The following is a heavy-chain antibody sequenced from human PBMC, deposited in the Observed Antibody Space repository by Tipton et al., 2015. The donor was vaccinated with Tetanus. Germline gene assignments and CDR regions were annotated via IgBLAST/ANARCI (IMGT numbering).Heavy chain of an antibody. Sequence: QSGLEVKKPGSSVKVSCKASGGTFSNYAISWVRQAPGQGLEWMGGIIPIFGTAKYAQKFQGRVTITADESTSTAYMELSSLRSEDTAVYYCARKWDIVAVSAANYYGLDVWGQGTTVTVSS. V-gene: IGHV1-69*01. D-gene: IGHD2-2*01. CDR3: ARKWDIVAVSAANYYGLDV. J-gene: IGHJ6*02. CDR1: GGTFSNYA. CDR2: IIPIFGTA.